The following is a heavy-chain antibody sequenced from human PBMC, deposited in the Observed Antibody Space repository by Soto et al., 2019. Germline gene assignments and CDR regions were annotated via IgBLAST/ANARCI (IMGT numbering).Heavy chain of an antibody. V-gene: IGHV4-39*01. CDR3: RKASLTATGHTDSES. CDR2: IDYNGVT. J-gene: IGHJ4*02. CDR1: GGSIYRSGYY. Sequence: PSETLSLTCTVSGGSIYRSGYYWGWIRQPPGRGLEWIGNIDYNGVTYSNPSLKSRVTISRDTSKNQFSLKLTSVTAADTALYYSRKASLTATGHTDSESWGPGTLVTVSS. D-gene: IGHD1-1*01.